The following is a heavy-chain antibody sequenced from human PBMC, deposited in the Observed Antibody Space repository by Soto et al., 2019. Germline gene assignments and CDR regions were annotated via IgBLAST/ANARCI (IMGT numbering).Heavy chain of an antibody. J-gene: IGHJ3*02. CDR3: ARTFGELFHDAFDI. CDR2: ISSSSSYI. Sequence: GGALRLSRAASGFTLSRYSKNWGRQAPGKGLEWVSSISSSSSYIYYADSVKGRFTISRDNAKNSLYLQMNSLRAEDTAVYYCARTFGELFHDAFDIWGQGTMVTVSS. CDR1: GFTLSRYS. V-gene: IGHV3-21*01. D-gene: IGHD3-10*01.